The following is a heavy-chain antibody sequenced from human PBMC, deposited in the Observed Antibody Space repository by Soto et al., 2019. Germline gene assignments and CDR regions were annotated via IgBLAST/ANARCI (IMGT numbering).Heavy chain of an antibody. V-gene: IGHV3-23*01. CDR3: AKPLGGYNYYGMDV. CDR2: IGGSGSTT. J-gene: IGHJ6*02. Sequence: GGSLRLSCAASGFTFSVYPMNWVRQAPGKGLELVSTIGGSGSTTYYADSVRGRFTISRDSSKSTLFLQMNSLRADDTAVYYCAKPLGGYNYYGMDVWGPGTTVTVSS. CDR1: GFTFSVYP.